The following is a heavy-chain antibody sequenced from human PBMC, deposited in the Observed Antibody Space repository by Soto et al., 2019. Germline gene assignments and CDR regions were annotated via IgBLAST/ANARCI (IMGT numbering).Heavy chain of an antibody. CDR2: ISSSSSYI. CDR3: ARTGIAAAGPLP. J-gene: IGHJ5*02. V-gene: IGHV3-21*01. CDR1: GFTFSSYS. Sequence: PGGSLRLSCAASGFTFSSYSMNWVRQAPGKGLEWVSSISSSSSYIYYADSVKGRFTVSRDNAKNSLYLQMNSLRAEDTAVYYCARTGIAAAGPLPWGQGTLVTVSS. D-gene: IGHD6-13*01.